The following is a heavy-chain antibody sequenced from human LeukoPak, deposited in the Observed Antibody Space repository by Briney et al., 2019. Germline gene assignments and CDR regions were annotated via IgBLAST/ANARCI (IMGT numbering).Heavy chain of an antibody. CDR3: ATPLDYYDRSDSHQGGD. CDR2: IKHDGSEK. V-gene: IGHV3-7*03. J-gene: IGHJ4*02. Sequence: GGTLRLSCAASGFTFSRHWMTWVRQAPGKGLEWVANIKHDGSEKNYVDSVKGRFTISRDNAKNSLYLQMNSLRAEDTAVYYCATPLDYYDRSDSHQGGDWGQGTLVTVSS. CDR1: GFTFSRHW. D-gene: IGHD3-22*01.